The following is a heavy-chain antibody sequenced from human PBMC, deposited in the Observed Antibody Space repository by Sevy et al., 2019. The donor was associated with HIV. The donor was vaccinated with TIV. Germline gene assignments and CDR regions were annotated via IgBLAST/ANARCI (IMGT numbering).Heavy chain of an antibody. D-gene: IGHD3-10*01. CDR1: RFTFSDYG. CDR3: AKGYYGSGNSDYFDH. V-gene: IGHV3-30*18. J-gene: IGHJ4*02. Sequence: GGSLRLSCAASRFTFSDYGMHWVRQAPGKGLEWVAIISYDGSNKYYADSVKGRFTISRDNSKNTLYLQINSLRADDTAVYYCAKGYYGSGNSDYFDHWGQRTLVTVSS. CDR2: ISYDGSNK.